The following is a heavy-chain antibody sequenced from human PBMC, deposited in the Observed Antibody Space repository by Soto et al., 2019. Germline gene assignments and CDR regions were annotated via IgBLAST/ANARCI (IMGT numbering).Heavy chain of an antibody. CDR3: ARDSTVATHAFDI. CDR2: IIPVFGTA. Sequence: QVQLAQSGAEVKKPGSSVKVSCKASGGTFSSYAISWVRQAPGQGLEWMGGIIPVFGTANYAQMFQGRVTITADDATNTAYMELSSLRSDDTAMYYCARDSTVATHAFDIWVQGTMVTVSS. V-gene: IGHV1-69*12. D-gene: IGHD4-4*01. CDR1: GGTFSSYA. J-gene: IGHJ3*02.